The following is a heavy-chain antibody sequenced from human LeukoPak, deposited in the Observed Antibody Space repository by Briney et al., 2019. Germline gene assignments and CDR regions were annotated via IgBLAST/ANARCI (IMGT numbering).Heavy chain of an antibody. CDR2: INAGNGNT. Sequence: ASVKVSCKASGYTFTSYAMHWVRQAPGQRLEWMGWINAGNGNTKYSQKLQGRVTMTTDTSTSTAYMELRSLRSDDTAVYYCARVGVATDWYFDLWGRGTLVTVSS. J-gene: IGHJ2*01. CDR1: GYTFTSYA. CDR3: ARVGVATDWYFDL. D-gene: IGHD5-12*01. V-gene: IGHV1-3*01.